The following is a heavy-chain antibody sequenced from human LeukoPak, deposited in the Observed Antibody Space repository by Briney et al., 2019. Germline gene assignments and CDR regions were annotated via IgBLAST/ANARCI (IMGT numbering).Heavy chain of an antibody. CDR3: AKDNGEFGY. Sequence: GGSLRLSCAASGFTFYNYAMTWVRQAPGKGLEWVSTISGSGAGAYYVDSVKGRFTISRDNAKKSLYLQMNSLRAEDTAVYYCAKDNGEFGYWGQGTLVTVSS. CDR1: GFTFYNYA. V-gene: IGHV3-23*01. J-gene: IGHJ4*02. D-gene: IGHD4-17*01. CDR2: ISGSGAGA.